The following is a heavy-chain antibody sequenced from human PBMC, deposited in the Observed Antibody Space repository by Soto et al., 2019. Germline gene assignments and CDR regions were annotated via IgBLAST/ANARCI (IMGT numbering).Heavy chain of an antibody. CDR2: IYYSGST. CDR1: GCSISSYY. Sequence: SETLSLTCTVSGCSISSYYWSWIRQPPGKGLEWIGYIYYSGSTNYNPSLKSRVTISVDTSKNQFSLKLSSVTAADTAVYYCARSANLYGDYALDYWGQGTLVTVSS. D-gene: IGHD4-17*01. CDR3: ARSANLYGDYALDY. J-gene: IGHJ4*02. V-gene: IGHV4-59*01.